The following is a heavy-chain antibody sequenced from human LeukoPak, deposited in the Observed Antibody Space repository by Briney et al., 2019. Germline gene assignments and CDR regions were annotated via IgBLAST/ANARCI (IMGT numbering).Heavy chain of an antibody. Sequence: GGSLRLSCAASGFTFSTKSMNWVRQAPGKGLEWVSYISYSSGTIYYADSVKGRFSISRDNAKNTLYLQMNSLRAEDTAVYYCAPSGGRNNLFYWGQGILVTVSS. CDR3: APSGGRNNLFY. V-gene: IGHV3-48*01. CDR1: GFTFSTKS. D-gene: IGHD1-14*01. CDR2: ISYSSGTI. J-gene: IGHJ4*02.